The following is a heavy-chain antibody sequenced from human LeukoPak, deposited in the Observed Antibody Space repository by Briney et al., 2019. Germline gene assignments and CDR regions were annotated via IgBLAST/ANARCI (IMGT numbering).Heavy chain of an antibody. V-gene: IGHV1-2*02. CDR2: ISPNSVVT. CDR3: AREEIEMAAMDY. D-gene: IGHD5-24*01. J-gene: IGHJ4*02. Sequence: GASVKVSCKASGYTFTGYSMHWVRQAPGQGLEWMGWISPNSVVTNYAQKFQGRVTLTRDTSISTAYMELSRLGSDDTAVYYCAREEIEMAAMDYWGQGSLVTVSS. CDR1: GYTFTGYS.